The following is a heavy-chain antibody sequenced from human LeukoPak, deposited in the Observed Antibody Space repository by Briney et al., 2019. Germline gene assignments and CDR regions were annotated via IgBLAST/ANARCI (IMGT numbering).Heavy chain of an antibody. CDR3: ARDLGRNVLRYFHWPREDY. V-gene: IGHV3-7*01. D-gene: IGHD3-9*01. Sequence: GGLRLSCAASGFTFSSYWMSWVRQAPGKGLEWVANIKQDGSEKYYVDSVKGRFTISRDNAKNSLYLQMNSLRAEDTAVYYCARDLGRNVLRYFHWPREDYWGQGTLVTVSS. CDR1: GFTFSSYW. J-gene: IGHJ4*02. CDR2: IKQDGSEK.